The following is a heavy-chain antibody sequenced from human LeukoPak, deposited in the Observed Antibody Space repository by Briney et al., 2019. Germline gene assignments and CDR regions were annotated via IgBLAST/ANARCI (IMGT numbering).Heavy chain of an antibody. D-gene: IGHD6-13*01. Sequence: GGSLRLSFEGSGFTFKTYTMNWVRQAPGKGPEWVSSISVSSSYTLYAESVKGRYTVSRDNAKNSLYLQMNSLRAEDTAVYYCARERAAAGTGGFDYWGQGTLVTVSS. CDR3: ARERAAAGTGGFDY. CDR1: GFTFKTYT. V-gene: IGHV3-21*01. J-gene: IGHJ4*02. CDR2: ISVSSSYT.